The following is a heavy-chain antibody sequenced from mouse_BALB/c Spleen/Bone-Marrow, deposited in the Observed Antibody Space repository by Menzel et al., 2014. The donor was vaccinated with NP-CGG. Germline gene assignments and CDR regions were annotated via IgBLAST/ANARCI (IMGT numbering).Heavy chain of an antibody. CDR2: ISNGGGST. CDR3: ARLITTYFDY. D-gene: IGHD1-1*01. Sequence: DVILVESGGGLVQPGGSLKLSCAASGFTFSSYTMSWVRQTPEKRLEWVAYISNGGGSTYYPDTVKGRFTISRDNAKNTLYLQMSSLKSEDTAMYYCARLITTYFDYWGQGTTLTVSS. J-gene: IGHJ2*01. V-gene: IGHV5-12-2*01. CDR1: GFTFSSYT.